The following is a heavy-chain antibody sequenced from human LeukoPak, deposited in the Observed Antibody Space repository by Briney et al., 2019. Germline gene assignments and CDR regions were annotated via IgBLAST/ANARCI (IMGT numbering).Heavy chain of an antibody. CDR2: INNDGNSA. CDR1: GLTFSSYG. CDR3: ARDVAPIDY. V-gene: IGHV3-74*01. Sequence: GGSLRLSCAASGLTFSSYGMIWVRQAPGKGPVWVSYINNDGNSATYADSVKGRFTISRDNAKNSLYLQMNSLRAEDTAVYYCARDVAPIDYWGQGTLVTVSS. J-gene: IGHJ4*02.